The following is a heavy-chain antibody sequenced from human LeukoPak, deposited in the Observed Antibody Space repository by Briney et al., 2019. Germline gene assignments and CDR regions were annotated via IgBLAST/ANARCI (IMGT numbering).Heavy chain of an antibody. J-gene: IGHJ1*01. CDR3: AKSEGYIPSY. CDR1: GFTFSSYG. V-gene: IGHV3-30*18. Sequence: GGSLRLSCAASGFTFSSYGMHWVRQAPGKGLEWVAVISYDGSNKYYADSVKGRFTISRDNSKNTLYLQMNSLRAEDTAVYYCAKSEGYIPSYWGQGTLSPSPQ. CDR2: ISYDGSNK. D-gene: IGHD5-18*01.